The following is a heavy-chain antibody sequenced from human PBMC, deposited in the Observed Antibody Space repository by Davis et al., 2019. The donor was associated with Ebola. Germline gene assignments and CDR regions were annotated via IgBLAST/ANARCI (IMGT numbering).Heavy chain of an antibody. Sequence: GESLKISCETSGFIFRNYVMSWVRQAPGKGLEWVANIKQDGSEKYYVDSVKGRFTISRDNAKNSLYLQMNSLRAEDTAVYYCARAPQLYYDILTGYHDPYYYYGMDVWGQGTTVTVSS. J-gene: IGHJ6*02. CDR2: IKQDGSEK. CDR3: ARAPQLYYDILTGYHDPYYYYGMDV. V-gene: IGHV3-7*03. CDR1: GFIFRNYV. D-gene: IGHD3-9*01.